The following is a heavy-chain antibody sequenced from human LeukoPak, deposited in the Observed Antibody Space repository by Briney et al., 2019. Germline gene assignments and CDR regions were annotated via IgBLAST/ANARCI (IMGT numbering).Heavy chain of an antibody. V-gene: IGHV3-21*01. CDR1: GFTFSSYS. CDR3: ARGTIGFMITFGGVSLGSHPGPRGAFDI. CDR2: ISSSSSYI. Sequence: PGGSLRLSCAASGFTFSSYSMNWVRQAPGKGLEWVSSISSSSSYIYYADSVKGRFTISRDNAKNSLYLQMNSLRAEDTAVYYCARGTIGFMITFGGVSLGSHPGPRGAFDIWGQGTMVTVSS. D-gene: IGHD3-16*01. J-gene: IGHJ3*02.